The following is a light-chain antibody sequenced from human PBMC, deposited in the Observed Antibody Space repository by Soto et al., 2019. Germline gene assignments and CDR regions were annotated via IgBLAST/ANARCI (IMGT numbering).Light chain of an antibody. V-gene: IGKV1-5*01. J-gene: IGKJ1*01. CDR1: QSISSR. CDR2: DAS. CDR3: QQYNSYPRT. Sequence: DIQMTQSPSTLSASVGDRVTITCRASQSISSRLAWYQQKPGKAPKLLIYDASSLESGVPSRFRGSGSGTEFNHPISSLQPDDFATYCCQQYNSYPRTFGQGTKVEIK.